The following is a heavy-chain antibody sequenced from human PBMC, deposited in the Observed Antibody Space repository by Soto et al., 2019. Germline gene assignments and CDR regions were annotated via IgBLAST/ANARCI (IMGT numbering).Heavy chain of an antibody. CDR2: ISSSSSYI. D-gene: IGHD3-9*01. Sequence: GGSLRLSCAASGFTFSSYSMNWVRQAPGKGLEWVSSISSSSSYIYYADSVKGRFTISRDNAKNSLYLQMNSLRAEDAAVYYCARGTDEYYDILTGYYTRFDTLLYYWGQGTLVTVSS. V-gene: IGHV3-21*01. CDR1: GFTFSSYS. J-gene: IGHJ4*02. CDR3: ARGTDEYYDILTGYYTRFDTLLYY.